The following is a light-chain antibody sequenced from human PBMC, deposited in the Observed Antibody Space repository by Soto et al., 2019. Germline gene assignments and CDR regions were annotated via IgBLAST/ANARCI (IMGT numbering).Light chain of an antibody. CDR2: KAS. Sequence: DIQMTQSPSTLSASVGDRVTITCRARQFISSWLAWYQQKPGKAPKVLIYKASSLESGVPARFSGSGSGTEFTLTISSLQPDDFATYYCQQYNSYSLTFGGGTKVEIK. J-gene: IGKJ4*01. CDR3: QQYNSYSLT. V-gene: IGKV1-5*03. CDR1: QFISSW.